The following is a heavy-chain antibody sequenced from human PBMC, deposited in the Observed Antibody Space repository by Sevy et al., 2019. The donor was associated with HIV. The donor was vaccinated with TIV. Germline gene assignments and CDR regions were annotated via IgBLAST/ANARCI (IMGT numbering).Heavy chain of an antibody. D-gene: IGHD3-22*01. CDR3: ARQRDYYDSSGYTISEIDY. CDR2: IYPGDSDT. Sequence: GESLKISCKGSGYNFPSYWIGWVRQMPGKGLEWMGIIYPGDSDTRYSPSFQGQVTISADKSISTAYLQWSSLKASDTVMYYCARQRDYYDSSGYTISEIDYWGQGTLVTVSS. J-gene: IGHJ4*02. CDR1: GYNFPSYW. V-gene: IGHV5-51*01.